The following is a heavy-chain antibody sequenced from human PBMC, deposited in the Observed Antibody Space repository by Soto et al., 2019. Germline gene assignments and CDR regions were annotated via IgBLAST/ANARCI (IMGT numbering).Heavy chain of an antibody. CDR2: ISACNDNT. Sequence: GASVKVSCKASGYTFTSYGISWVRQAPGQGLEWMGWISACNDNTSYSQKFQGRVTITRDTSASTAYMEVSSLTSEDTAVYYCARGNAGYFDYWGQGALVTVSS. CDR3: ARGNAGYFDY. D-gene: IGHD2-8*01. V-gene: IGHV1-18*01. CDR1: GYTFTSYG. J-gene: IGHJ4*01.